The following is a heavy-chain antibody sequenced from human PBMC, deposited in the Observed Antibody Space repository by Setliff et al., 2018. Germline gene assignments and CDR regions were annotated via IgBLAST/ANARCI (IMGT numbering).Heavy chain of an antibody. Sequence: LGESLKISCKGSRYSFTSYWIAWVRQMPGKGLEWMGIIFPGDSDTRYSPSFQGQVTLSADKSISTAYLQWSSLKASDTAIYYCARRGERFFNWFDPWGQGTLVTVSS. CDR3: ARRGERFFNWFDP. J-gene: IGHJ5*02. V-gene: IGHV5-51*01. CDR1: RYSFTSYW. CDR2: IFPGDSDT. D-gene: IGHD2-21*01.